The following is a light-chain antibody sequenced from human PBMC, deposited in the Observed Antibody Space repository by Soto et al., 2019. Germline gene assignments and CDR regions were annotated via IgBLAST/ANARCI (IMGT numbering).Light chain of an antibody. CDR2: GAS. J-gene: IGKJ2*01. V-gene: IGKV3-15*01. CDR1: QSISTS. Sequence: EIVMTQSPATLSVSPGERATLSCRASQSISTSLAWYQQSPGQAPSLLTYGASTRATGVPARFSGSGSGTDFTLTISSLQSEDFADYYCQQYINLPPYTFGQGTKLE. CDR3: QQYINLPPYT.